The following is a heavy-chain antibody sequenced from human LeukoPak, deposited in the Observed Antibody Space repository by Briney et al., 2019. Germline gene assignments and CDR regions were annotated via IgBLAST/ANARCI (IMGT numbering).Heavy chain of an antibody. J-gene: IGHJ4*02. D-gene: IGHD3-10*01. CDR3: ARSRGMVRGVIIPSFDY. CDR1: GYSFTSYW. V-gene: IGHV5-51*01. Sequence: GESLKISCKGSGYSFTSYWIGWVRQLPGKGLEWMGIIYPGDSDTRYSPSFQGQVTISADKSISTAYLQWSSLKASDTAMYYCARSRGMVRGVIIPSFDYWGQGTLVTVSS. CDR2: IYPGDSDT.